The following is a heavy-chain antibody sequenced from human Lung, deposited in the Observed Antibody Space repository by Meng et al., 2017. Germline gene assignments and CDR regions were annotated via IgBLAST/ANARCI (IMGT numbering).Heavy chain of an antibody. Sequence: QGQLKQWGAGLLKPSETLSLTCVVSGGSFSDYYWSWIRRPPGKGLEWIGEISHSGSTNYNPSLESRATISVDTSQNNLSLKLSSVTAADSAVYYCARGPTTMAHDFDYWGQGTLVTVSS. CDR2: ISHSGST. CDR1: GGSFSDYY. CDR3: ARGPTTMAHDFDY. J-gene: IGHJ4*02. V-gene: IGHV4-34*01. D-gene: IGHD4-11*01.